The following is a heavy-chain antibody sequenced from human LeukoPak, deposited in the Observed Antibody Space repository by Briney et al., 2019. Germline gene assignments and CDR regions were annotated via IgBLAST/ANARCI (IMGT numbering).Heavy chain of an antibody. V-gene: IGHV1-2*02. CDR3: APTHYSSSWYYFDY. J-gene: IGHJ4*02. Sequence: ASVKVSCKASGYTFTGYYMHWVRQAPGQGLEWMGWINPNSGGTNYAQKFQGRVTMTRDTSISTAYMELTRLRSDDTAVYYCAPTHYSSSWYYFDYWGQGTLVTVSS. CDR1: GYTFTGYY. D-gene: IGHD6-13*01. CDR2: INPNSGGT.